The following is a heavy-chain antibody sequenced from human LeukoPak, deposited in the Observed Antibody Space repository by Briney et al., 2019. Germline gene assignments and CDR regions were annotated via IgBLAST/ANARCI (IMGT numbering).Heavy chain of an antibody. Sequence: PETLSLTCTVSGGSISSYYWSWIRQPPGKGLEWIGYIYHSGSTYYNPSLKSRVTISVDRSKNQFSLKLSSVTAADTAVYYCARYGAVAGTDDAFDIWGQGTMVTVSS. CDR3: ARYGAVAGTDDAFDI. V-gene: IGHV4-59*12. J-gene: IGHJ3*02. CDR2: IYHSGST. CDR1: GGSISSYY. D-gene: IGHD6-19*01.